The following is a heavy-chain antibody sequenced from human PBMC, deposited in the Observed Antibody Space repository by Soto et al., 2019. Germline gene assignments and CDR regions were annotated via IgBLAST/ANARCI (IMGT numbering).Heavy chain of an antibody. CDR3: ARDSVAARPGWFAP. D-gene: IGHD6-6*01. J-gene: IGHJ5*02. Sequence: ASVKVSCKASGYTFRTYAINWVRQVPGQGLQWMGWISVYSGNTNYAQKFQGRVTMTTDTSTSTAYMELRSLRSDDSAVYYCARDSVAARPGWFAPWGQGTLVTVSS. V-gene: IGHV1-18*01. CDR1: GYTFRTYA. CDR2: ISVYSGNT.